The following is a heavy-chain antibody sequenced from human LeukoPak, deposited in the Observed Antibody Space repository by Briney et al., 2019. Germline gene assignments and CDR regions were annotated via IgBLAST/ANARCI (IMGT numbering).Heavy chain of an antibody. J-gene: IGHJ3*01. Sequence: GGSLRLSCAASGFTFSSNWMHWVRQTPGKGLVWVSQINSDGSSTNYADSVKGRFTISRDNAKNTLYLQMISLRAEDTAVYYCTRTEYCTPTSCKYASFWGQGTMVTVSS. D-gene: IGHD2-2*01. CDR3: TRTEYCTPTSCKYASF. CDR1: GFTFSSNW. V-gene: IGHV3-74*01. CDR2: INSDGSST.